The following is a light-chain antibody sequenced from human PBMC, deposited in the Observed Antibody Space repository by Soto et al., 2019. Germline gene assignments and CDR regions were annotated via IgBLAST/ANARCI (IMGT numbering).Light chain of an antibody. J-gene: IGKJ4*01. Sequence: TVLTQSAGTLSVSPGERAPLACRASQSISSNLAWYQQKPGQAPRLLIFGASTRATGIPARFSGSGSGTDFTLTISRLEPEDFAVYYCQQYGSSLTFGGGTKVDIK. CDR2: GAS. CDR1: QSISSN. V-gene: IGKV3-20*01. CDR3: QQYGSSLT.